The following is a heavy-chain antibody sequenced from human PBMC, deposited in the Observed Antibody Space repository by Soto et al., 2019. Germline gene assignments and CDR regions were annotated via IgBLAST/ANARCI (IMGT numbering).Heavy chain of an antibody. Sequence: GSLRLSCAASGFTFSSYSMNWVRQAPGKGLEWVSSISSSSSYIYYADSVKGRFTISRDNAKNSLYLQMNSLRAEDTAVYYCARDGFSTSCFDYWGQGTLVTVSS. CDR3: ARDGFSTSCFDY. J-gene: IGHJ4*02. CDR2: ISSSSSYI. CDR1: GFTFSSYS. D-gene: IGHD2-2*01. V-gene: IGHV3-21*01.